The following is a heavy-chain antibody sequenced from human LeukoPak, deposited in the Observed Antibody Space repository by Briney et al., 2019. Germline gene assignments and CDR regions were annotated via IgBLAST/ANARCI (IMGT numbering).Heavy chain of an antibody. CDR1: GGSISSSNYY. D-gene: IGHD6-6*01. Sequence: PSETLSLTCTVSGGSISSSNYYWGWIRQPPGKGLEWIGSIYYSGSTYYNPSLKSRVTISVDTSKNQFSLKLSSVTAADTAVYYCASPYSSSYYFDYWGQGTLVTVSS. J-gene: IGHJ4*02. V-gene: IGHV4-39*01. CDR2: IYYSGST. CDR3: ASPYSSSYYFDY.